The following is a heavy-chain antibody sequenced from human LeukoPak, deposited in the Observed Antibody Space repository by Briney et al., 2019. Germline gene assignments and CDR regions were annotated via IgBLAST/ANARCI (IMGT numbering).Heavy chain of an antibody. CDR2: IYYSGST. Sequence: GSLRLSCAASGFTFSSYSMNWVHQPPGKGLEWIGSIYYSGSTYYNPSLKSRVTISVDTSKNQFSLKLSSVTAADTAVYYCARGAPSYGFPSVAYYFDYWGQGTLVTVSS. D-gene: IGHD5-18*01. J-gene: IGHJ4*02. CDR3: ARGAPSYGFPSVAYYFDY. V-gene: IGHV4-39*07. CDR1: GFTFSSYS.